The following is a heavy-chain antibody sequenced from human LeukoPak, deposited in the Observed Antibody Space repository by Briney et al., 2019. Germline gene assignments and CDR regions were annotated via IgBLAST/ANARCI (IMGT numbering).Heavy chain of an antibody. D-gene: IGHD6-6*01. V-gene: IGHV4-59*01. CDR1: GGSIGSFY. J-gene: IGHJ4*02. Sequence: PSETLSLTCTVSGGSIGSFYWTWIRQTPRKGLEWIGSVYYTGSTNYNPSLKSRVTISIDTSRSQFSLKLTSVTVADTAVYYCARTALYSSSSRPFDYWGQGTLVTVSS. CDR2: VYYTGST. CDR3: ARTALYSSSSRPFDY.